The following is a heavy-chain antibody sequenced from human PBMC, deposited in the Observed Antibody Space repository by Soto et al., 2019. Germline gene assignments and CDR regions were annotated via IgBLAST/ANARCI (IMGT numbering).Heavy chain of an antibody. CDR2: INPNSGGT. D-gene: IGHD3-3*01. Sequence: VKVSCKASGYTFTGYYMHWVRQAPGQGLEWMGWINPNSGGTNYAQKFQGRVTMTRDTSISTAYMELSRLRSDDTAVYYCARANYDFWSGYVNWFDPWGQGTLVTVSS. CDR1: GYTFTGYY. CDR3: ARANYDFWSGYVNWFDP. V-gene: IGHV1-2*02. J-gene: IGHJ5*02.